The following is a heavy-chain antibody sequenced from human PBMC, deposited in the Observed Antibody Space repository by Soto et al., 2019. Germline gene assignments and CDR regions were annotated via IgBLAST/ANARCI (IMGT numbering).Heavy chain of an antibody. V-gene: IGHV3-13*01. Sequence: GGSLRLSCAASGFTFSSYDMHWVRQATGKGLEWVSAIGTAGDTYYPGSVKGRFTISRENAKNSLYLQMNSLRAGDTAVYYCARGDYYDSSGYGYDAFDIWGQGTMVTVSS. CDR2: IGTAGDT. CDR3: ARGDYYDSSGYGYDAFDI. D-gene: IGHD3-22*01. J-gene: IGHJ3*02. CDR1: GFTFSSYD.